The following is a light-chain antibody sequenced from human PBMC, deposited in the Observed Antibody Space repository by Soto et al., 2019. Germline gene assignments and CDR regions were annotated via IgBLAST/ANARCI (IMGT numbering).Light chain of an antibody. Sequence: QSALTQPASVSGSPGQSITISCTGTSGDIGSYNRVSWYQQHPGKAPKLIIYEVTDRPSGVSNRFSGSKSGNTASQTISGLQAEDEAEYYCSSYTNINTGACVFGTGTKLTVL. CDR2: EVT. J-gene: IGLJ1*01. V-gene: IGLV2-14*01. CDR1: SGDIGSYNR. CDR3: SSYTNINTGACV.